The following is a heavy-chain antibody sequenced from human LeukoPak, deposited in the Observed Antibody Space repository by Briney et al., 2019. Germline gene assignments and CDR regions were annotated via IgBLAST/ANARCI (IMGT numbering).Heavy chain of an antibody. CDR1: GFTFRTYW. J-gene: IGHJ4*02. V-gene: IGHV3-74*01. Sequence: PTGRSLRLSCGASGFTFRTYWMHWVRQAPGKGLVWVSRIGGDGSNTNFADSVRGRFAISRDNAKNTLYLQMNSLRAEDTAVYYCARGGRHDYDGRPPDYWGQGTLVTVSS. CDR3: ARGGRHDYDGRPPDY. CDR2: IGGDGSNT. D-gene: IGHD4-23*01.